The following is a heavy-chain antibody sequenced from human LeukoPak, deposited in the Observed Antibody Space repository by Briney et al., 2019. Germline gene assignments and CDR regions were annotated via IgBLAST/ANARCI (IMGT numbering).Heavy chain of an antibody. J-gene: IGHJ6*02. CDR1: GYTFTSYW. CDR3: ARQREGATHTDYYYYGMDV. CDR2: VYPGDSDT. D-gene: IGHD1-26*01. Sequence: LGESLKISCKGSGYTFTSYWIGWVRQMPGKGLEWMGIVYPGDSDTRYSPSFQGQVTISADKSINTAYLQWSSLKASDTAAYYCARQREGATHTDYYYYGMDVWGQGTTVTVSS. V-gene: IGHV5-51*01.